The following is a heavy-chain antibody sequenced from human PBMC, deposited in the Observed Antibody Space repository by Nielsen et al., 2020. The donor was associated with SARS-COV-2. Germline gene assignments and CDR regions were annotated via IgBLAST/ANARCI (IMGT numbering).Heavy chain of an antibody. D-gene: IGHD2-2*02. Sequence: VRQMPGKGLEWVAVISYDGSNKYYADSVKGRFTISRDNSKNTLYLQMNSLRAEDTAVYYCAREVGKGHVVPAAIVDYWGQGTLVTVSS. CDR2: ISYDGSNK. CDR3: AREVGKGHVVPAAIVDY. V-gene: IGHV3-30*03. J-gene: IGHJ4*02.